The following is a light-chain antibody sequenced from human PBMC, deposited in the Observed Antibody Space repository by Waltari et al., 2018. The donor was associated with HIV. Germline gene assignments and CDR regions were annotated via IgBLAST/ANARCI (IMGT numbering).Light chain of an antibody. CDR3: AAWDDSLNAHVL. CDR2: HNI. J-gene: IGLJ2*01. CDR1: NSNIGSNT. Sequence: QSVLPQLPSASGTPGQRVTISCSRRNSNIGSNTVNWYQQLPGTPPQLLIDHNISRPPGGSARCSGSSSGTSASLAIISLQSDDEADYYCAAWDDSLNAHVLFGGGTKLTVL. V-gene: IGLV1-44*01.